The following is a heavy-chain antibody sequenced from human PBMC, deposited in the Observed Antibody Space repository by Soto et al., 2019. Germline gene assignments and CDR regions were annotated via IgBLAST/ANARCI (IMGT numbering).Heavy chain of an antibody. J-gene: IGHJ5*02. CDR2: INHSGST. CDR3: AREGRYYASGRFWWFDP. V-gene: IGHV4-34*01. D-gene: IGHD3-10*01. CDR1: GGSFSDYY. Sequence: SETLSLTCAVYGGSFSDYYRSWIRQPPGKGLEWIGEINHSGSTNYNPSLKSRVTISVDTSKNQFSLKLSSVTAADTAVYYCAREGRYYASGRFWWFDPWGQGTLVTVSS.